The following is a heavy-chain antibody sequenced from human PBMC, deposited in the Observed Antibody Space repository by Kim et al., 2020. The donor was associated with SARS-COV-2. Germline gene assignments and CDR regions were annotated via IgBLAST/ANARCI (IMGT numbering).Heavy chain of an antibody. CDR3: ARPTHREGVSS. D-gene: IGHD6-13*01. V-gene: IGHV5-10-1*01. Sequence: NYSPSFQGHVTISADKSISTAYLQWSSLKASDTAMYYCARPTHREGVSSWGQGTLVTVSS. J-gene: IGHJ4*02.